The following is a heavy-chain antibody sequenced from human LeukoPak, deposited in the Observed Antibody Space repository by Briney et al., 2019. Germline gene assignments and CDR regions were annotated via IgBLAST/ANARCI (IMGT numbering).Heavy chain of an antibody. CDR3: ARESSSSWKADFDY. CDR1: GGSFSGYY. J-gene: IGHJ4*02. Sequence: SETLSLTCAVYGGSFSGYYWSWLRQPPGKGLEWIGEINHSGSTNYNPSLKSRVTISVDTSKNQFSLKLSSVTAADTAVYYCARESSSSWKADFDYWGQGTLVTVSS. V-gene: IGHV4-34*01. CDR2: INHSGST. D-gene: IGHD6-13*01.